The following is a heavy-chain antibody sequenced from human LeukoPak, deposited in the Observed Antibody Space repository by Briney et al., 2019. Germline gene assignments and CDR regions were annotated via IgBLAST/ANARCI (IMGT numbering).Heavy chain of an antibody. V-gene: IGHV3-9*01. CDR3: AKDIGRRIFGVAYDAFHI. CDR2: ISWNSGSI. Sequence: PGRSLRLSCAASGFTFDDYAMHWVRQAPGKGLEWVSGISWNSGSIGYADSVKGRFTISRDDSKNTLYVEMNSLRVEDTAMYYCAKDIGRRIFGVAYDAFHIWGQGTMVAVSS. J-gene: IGHJ3*02. D-gene: IGHD3-3*01. CDR1: GFTFDDYA.